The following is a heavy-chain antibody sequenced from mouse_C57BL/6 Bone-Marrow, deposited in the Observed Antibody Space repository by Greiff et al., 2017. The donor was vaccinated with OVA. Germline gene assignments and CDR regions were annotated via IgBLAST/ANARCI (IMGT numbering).Heavy chain of an antibody. CDR2: IYPRSGNT. D-gene: IGHD1-1*01. CDR3: ARAGYGSRGAMDY. Sequence: VKLPESGAELARPGASVKLSCKASGYTFTSYGISWVKQKTGQGLEWIGEIYPRSGNTYYNEKFKGKATLTADQSSSTAYMELRSLTSEDSAVYFCARAGYGSRGAMDYWGQGTSVTVSS. V-gene: IGHV1-81*01. J-gene: IGHJ4*01. CDR1: GYTFTSYG.